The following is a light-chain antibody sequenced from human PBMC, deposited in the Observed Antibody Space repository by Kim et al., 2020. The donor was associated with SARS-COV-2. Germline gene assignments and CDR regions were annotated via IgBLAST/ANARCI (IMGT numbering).Light chain of an antibody. Sequence: DIVMTQSPDSLAVSLGERATINCKSSQSVLYSSNNKNYLAWYQQKPVQPPKLLIYWSSTRESGVPERFSGSGSGTDFTLTISSLQAEDVAVYYCQQYYSTPLSFGQGTKLE. V-gene: IGKV4-1*01. CDR3: QQYYSTPLS. CDR1: QSVLYSSNNKNY. CDR2: WSS. J-gene: IGKJ2*03.